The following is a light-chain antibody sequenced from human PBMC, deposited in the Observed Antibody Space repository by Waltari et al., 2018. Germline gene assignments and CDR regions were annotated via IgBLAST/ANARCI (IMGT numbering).Light chain of an antibody. V-gene: IGLV2-14*01. CDR3: SSYTSSSTWV. J-gene: IGLJ2*01. CDR1: SSDVGGYNY. CDR2: DVS. Sequence: SALTQPASVSGSPGQSITLPCPGTSSDVGGYNYVSWYHQPPAKPPKLMIYDVSKRPSGVSNRFSGSKSGNTASLTISGLQAEDEADYYCSSYTSSSTWVFGGGTKLTVL.